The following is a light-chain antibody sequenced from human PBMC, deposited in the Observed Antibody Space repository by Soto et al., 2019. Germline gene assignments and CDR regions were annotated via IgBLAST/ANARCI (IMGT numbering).Light chain of an antibody. CDR3: AAWDDSLNAYV. Sequence: QSVLTQPPSASGTPGQRVTISCSGSGSNIGSNTVNWYQQLPGAAPNHLIYSNNQRPSGVPDRFSGSKSGTSASLAISGRQSEDEADDYCAAWDDSLNAYVFGTGTKVTVL. CDR2: SNN. J-gene: IGLJ1*01. V-gene: IGLV1-44*01. CDR1: GSNIGSNT.